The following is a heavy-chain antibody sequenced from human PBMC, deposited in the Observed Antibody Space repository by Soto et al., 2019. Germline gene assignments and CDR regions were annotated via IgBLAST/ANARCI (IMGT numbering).Heavy chain of an antibody. CDR1: GFTFSSYA. D-gene: IGHD1-1*01. CDR2: TSGSGGST. J-gene: IGHJ6*02. Sequence: GSLRLSCAASGFTFSSYAMSWVRQAPGKGLEWVSATSGSGGSTYYADSVKGRFTISRDNSKNTLYLQMNSLRAEDTAVYYCAKLNGNLYYYYGMDVWGQGTTVTVSS. CDR3: AKLNGNLYYYYGMDV. V-gene: IGHV3-23*01.